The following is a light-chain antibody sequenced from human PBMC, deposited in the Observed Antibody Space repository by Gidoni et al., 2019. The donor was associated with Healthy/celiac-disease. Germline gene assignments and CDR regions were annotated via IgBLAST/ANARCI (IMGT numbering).Light chain of an antibody. CDR3: QQYNNWPAA. CDR2: GAS. J-gene: IGKJ2*01. V-gene: IGKV3-15*01. Sequence: EIVMTQSPATLSVAPGERATPSCRPSQSVNSNLAWYQQKPGQAPRLLIYGASTRATGIPARFSGSGSGTEFTLTISSLQSEDFAVYYCQQYNNWPAAFGQGTKLEIK. CDR1: QSVNSN.